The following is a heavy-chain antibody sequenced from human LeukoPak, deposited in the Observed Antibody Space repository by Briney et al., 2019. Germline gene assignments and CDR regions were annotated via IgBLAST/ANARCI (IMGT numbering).Heavy chain of an antibody. V-gene: IGHV4-34*01. D-gene: IGHD4-23*01. J-gene: IGHJ2*01. CDR2: INDSGNT. CDR1: GGSFSVYY. Sequence: PSETLSLTCAVYGGSFSVYYWSWIRQPPGKGLEWIGEINDSGNTNYNPSLKSRVTISVDTSKNQFCLKLSSVTAGDPAVVYCAEGRNFGGDSRGWFFDLGGRDTLGTVSS. CDR3: AEGRNFGGDSRGWFFDL.